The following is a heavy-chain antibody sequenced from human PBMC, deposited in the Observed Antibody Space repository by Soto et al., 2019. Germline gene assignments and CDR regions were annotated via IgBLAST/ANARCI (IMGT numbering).Heavy chain of an antibody. J-gene: IGHJ5*02. CDR2: IYWDDDK. CDR1: GFSLSTSGVG. V-gene: IGHV2-5*02. CDR3: AHSLIGYYYDSSGSNWFDP. Sequence: QITLKESGPTLVKPTQTLTLTCTFSGFSLSTSGVGVGWIRQPPGKALEWLALIYWDDDKRYSPSLKSRLTITKDTSKNLLVLTMTNMDPVDTATYYCAHSLIGYYYDSSGSNWFDPWGQGTLVTVSS. D-gene: IGHD3-22*01.